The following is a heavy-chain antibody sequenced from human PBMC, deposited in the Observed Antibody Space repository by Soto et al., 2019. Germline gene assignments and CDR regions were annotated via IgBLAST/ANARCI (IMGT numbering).Heavy chain of an antibody. CDR2: ISYDGSNK. CDR3: ARDWLGYGMDV. D-gene: IGHD3-10*01. V-gene: IGHV3-30-3*01. J-gene: IGHJ6*02. Sequence: QVQLVESGGGVVQPGRSLRLSCAASGFTFSSYAMHWVRQAPGKGLEWVAVISYDGSNKYYADSVKGRFTISRDNSKNTLYLQMNSLRAEDTAVYYCARDWLGYGMDVWDQGTTVTVSS. CDR1: GFTFSSYA.